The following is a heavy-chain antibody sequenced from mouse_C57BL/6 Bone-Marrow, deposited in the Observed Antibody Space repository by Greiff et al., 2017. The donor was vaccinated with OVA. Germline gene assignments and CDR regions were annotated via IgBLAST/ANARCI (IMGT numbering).Heavy chain of an antibody. CDR1: GFTFSDYG. V-gene: IGHV5-17*01. Sequence: EVQVVESGGGLVKPGGSLKLSCAASGFTFSDYGMHWVRQAPEKGLEWVAYISSGSSTIYYADTVKGRFPISRDNAKNTLFLQMTSLRSEDTAMYYCARRALITTVVAGDAMDYWGQGTSVTVSS. CDR3: ARRALITTVVAGDAMDY. CDR2: ISSGSSTI. D-gene: IGHD1-1*01. J-gene: IGHJ4*01.